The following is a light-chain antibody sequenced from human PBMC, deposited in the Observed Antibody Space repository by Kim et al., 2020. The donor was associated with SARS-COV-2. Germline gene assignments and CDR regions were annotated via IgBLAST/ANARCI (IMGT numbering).Light chain of an antibody. CDR1: SSTNGSNT. Sequence: GQRVNIPCSGSSSTNGSNTVTWYQQLPGTAPKLLIYSNNHRPSGVPDRFSGSKSGTSASLAISGLQSEDEADYYCAAWDDSLTGYVFGTGTKVTVL. V-gene: IGLV1-44*01. J-gene: IGLJ1*01. CDR2: SNN. CDR3: AAWDDSLTGYV.